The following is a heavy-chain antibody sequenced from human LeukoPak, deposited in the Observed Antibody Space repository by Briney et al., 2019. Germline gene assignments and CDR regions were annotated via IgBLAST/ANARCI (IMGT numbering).Heavy chain of an antibody. J-gene: IGHJ4*02. CDR1: EFIFSGYW. Sequence: GGSLRLSCAASEFIFSGYWMNWVRQAPGKGLEWVANIKQDGSEKQYVDSVRGRFTISRDNAKNSLYLQMNSLRVEDTAVYYCARDGFVGAADYWGQRTLVTFSS. CDR2: IKQDGSEK. D-gene: IGHD6-13*01. CDR3: ARDGFVGAADY. V-gene: IGHV3-7*01.